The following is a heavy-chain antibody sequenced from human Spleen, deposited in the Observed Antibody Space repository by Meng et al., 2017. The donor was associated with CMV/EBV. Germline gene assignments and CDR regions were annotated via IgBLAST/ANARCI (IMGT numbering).Heavy chain of an antibody. D-gene: IGHD5-18*01. V-gene: IGHV3-48*03. CDR2: ISRSGSTI. Sequence: GGSLRLSCAASGFTFSSYEMNWVRQAPGMGLEWVSYISRSGSTIYYAASVKGRFTISRDNAKNSLYLQMNSLRAEDTAVYYCAREGRVGNSYEDEYWGQGTLVTVSS. CDR3: AREGRVGNSYEDEY. J-gene: IGHJ4*02. CDR1: GFTFSSYE.